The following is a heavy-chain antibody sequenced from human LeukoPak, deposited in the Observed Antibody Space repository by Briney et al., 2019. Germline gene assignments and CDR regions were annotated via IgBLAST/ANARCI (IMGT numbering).Heavy chain of an antibody. Sequence: YPGGSLRLSCAASGFTFSSYEMNWVRQAPGKGPEWISYISTGGGTTYYSDSVRGRFTISRDNAKNALFLQLNRLKAEDTAVYYCARDPRAEFVWGHRFDYWGQGTLVTVSS. J-gene: IGHJ4*02. CDR2: ISTGGGTT. D-gene: IGHD3-16*01. V-gene: IGHV3-48*03. CDR3: ARDPRAEFVWGHRFDY. CDR1: GFTFSSYE.